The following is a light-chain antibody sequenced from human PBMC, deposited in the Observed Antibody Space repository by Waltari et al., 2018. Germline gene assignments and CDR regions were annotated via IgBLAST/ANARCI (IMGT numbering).Light chain of an antibody. CDR3: QQYNNWIWT. J-gene: IGKJ1*01. Sequence: EIVMTHSPATLSVSPGARAPLSCRASQRVSSNLAWYQQKPGQAPRLHIYGASTRATGNPARFSGSGSGTEFTLTISSLQSEDFAVYYCQQYNNWIWTFGQGTKVEIK. CDR1: QRVSSN. CDR2: GAS. V-gene: IGKV3-15*01.